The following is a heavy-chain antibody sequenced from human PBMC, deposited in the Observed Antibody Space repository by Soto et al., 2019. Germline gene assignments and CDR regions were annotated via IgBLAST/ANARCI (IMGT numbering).Heavy chain of an antibody. D-gene: IGHD6-13*01. CDR2: ISYDGSNK. CDR3: AKDAPGIAAAGYYYYGMDV. V-gene: IGHV3-30*18. J-gene: IGHJ6*02. CDR1: GFTFSSYG. Sequence: GGSLRLSCAASGFTFSSYGMHWVRQAPGKGLEWVAVISYDGSNKYYADSVKGRFTISRDNSKNTLYLQMNSLRAEDTAVYYCAKDAPGIAAAGYYYYGMDVWGQGTTVTVSS.